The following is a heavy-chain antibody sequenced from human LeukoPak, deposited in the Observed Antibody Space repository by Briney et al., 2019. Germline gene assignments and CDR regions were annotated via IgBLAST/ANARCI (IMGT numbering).Heavy chain of an antibody. D-gene: IGHD6-19*01. Sequence: GASVKVSCKASGYTFTSYYMHWVRQAPGQGLEWMGIINPSGGSTSYAQKFQGRVTMTRDTSTSTVYMELSSLRSDDTAVYYCARDRGVPPGARYSSGWYGAFDIWGQGTMVTVSS. CDR2: INPSGGST. CDR3: ARDRGVPPGARYSSGWYGAFDI. V-gene: IGHV1-46*01. J-gene: IGHJ3*02. CDR1: GYTFTSYY.